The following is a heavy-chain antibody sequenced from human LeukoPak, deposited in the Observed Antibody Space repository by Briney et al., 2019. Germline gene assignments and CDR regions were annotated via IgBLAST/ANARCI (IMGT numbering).Heavy chain of an antibody. V-gene: IGHV3-23*01. CDR3: ARDLLGPVRGILDL. D-gene: IGHD3-10*01. CDR1: EFSFRTYA. J-gene: IGHJ4*01. CDR2: ISVDDQGST. Sequence: HPGGSLRLSCTTSEFSFRTYAMTWVRQAPGKGLEWVSTISVDDQGSTYYTDSVKGRFTISRDTSQNTLSLQMNSLRGEDTAVYYCARDLLGPVRGILDLWGQGTLVTVSS.